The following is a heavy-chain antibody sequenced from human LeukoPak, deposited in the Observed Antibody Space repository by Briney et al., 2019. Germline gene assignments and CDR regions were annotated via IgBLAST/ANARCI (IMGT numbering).Heavy chain of an antibody. Sequence: SETLSLTCTVSGASISSGSYYWSWLRQPAGKGLEWIGRIHNSGTTKYDPSLKSRVTISIDTSKNQFSLRLSSVTAADTAVYYCAREVMVGATTAWGQGTLVTVSS. CDR3: AREVMVGATTA. CDR2: IHNSGTT. J-gene: IGHJ5*02. CDR1: GASISSGSYY. D-gene: IGHD1-26*01. V-gene: IGHV4-61*02.